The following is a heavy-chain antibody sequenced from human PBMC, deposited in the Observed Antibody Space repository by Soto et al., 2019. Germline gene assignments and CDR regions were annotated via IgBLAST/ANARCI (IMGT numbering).Heavy chain of an antibody. J-gene: IGHJ4*02. CDR2: ISYDGSNK. CDR3: ARVTRYFDY. V-gene: IGHV3-30*03. CDR1: GFTFSSCG. Sequence: WGSMRLSCAASGFTFSSCGMHWVRQAPGKGLEWVAVISYDGSNKYYADSVKGRFTISRDNSKNTLYLQMNSLRAEDTAVYYCARVTRYFDYWGQGTLVTVSS.